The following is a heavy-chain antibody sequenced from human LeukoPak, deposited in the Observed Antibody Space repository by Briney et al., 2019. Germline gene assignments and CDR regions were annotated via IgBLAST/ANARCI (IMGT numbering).Heavy chain of an antibody. CDR2: IYSGGSP. D-gene: IGHD6-6*01. CDR3: ARGAAREN. Sequence: GGSLRLSCAASGFTVSSNYMSWVRQAPGKGLEGVSVIYSGGSPYYADSVKGRFPISRDKSKNTMYLQMNSLRAEDTAVYYCARGAARENWGQGTLVTVSS. V-gene: IGHV3-53*01. CDR1: GFTVSSNY. J-gene: IGHJ4*02.